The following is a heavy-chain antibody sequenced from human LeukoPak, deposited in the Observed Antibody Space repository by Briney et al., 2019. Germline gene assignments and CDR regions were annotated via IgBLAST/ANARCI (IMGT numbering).Heavy chain of an antibody. CDR1: GYTFTGYY. V-gene: IGHV1-2*02. CDR3: ARDRRFIRMYSSNWFDP. Sequence: ASVKVSCKASGYTFTGYYMHWVRQAPGQGLEWMGWINPNSGGTNYAQKFQGRVTMTRDTSISTAYMELSRLRSDDTAVYYCARDRRFIRMYSSNWFDPWGQGTLVTVSS. CDR2: INPNSGGT. J-gene: IGHJ5*02. D-gene: IGHD5-18*01.